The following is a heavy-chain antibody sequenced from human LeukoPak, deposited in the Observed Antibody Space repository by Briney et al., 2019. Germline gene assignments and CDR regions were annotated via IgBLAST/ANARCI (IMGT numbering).Heavy chain of an antibody. CDR2: ISVYNGNT. V-gene: IGHV1-18*01. CDR1: GYTFTSYG. J-gene: IGHJ3*02. CDR3: ARDRDVVWALTTVRGDFDI. D-gene: IGHD4-17*01. Sequence: GASVKVSCKASGYTFTSYGISWMRQAPGQGLEWMGWISVYNGNTNYAQKLQGRVTMTTDTSTSTAYMELRSLRSDDTAVYYCARDRDVVWALTTVRGDFDIWGQGTMVTVSS.